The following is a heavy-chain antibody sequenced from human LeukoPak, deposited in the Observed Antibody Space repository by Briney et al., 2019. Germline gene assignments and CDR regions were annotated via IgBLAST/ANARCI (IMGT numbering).Heavy chain of an antibody. CDR1: GFTVSSNY. D-gene: IGHD2-15*01. J-gene: IGHJ6*04. CDR2: IYSGGST. CDR3: ARTPGYCSGGSCYSGYYYGMGV. V-gene: IGHV3-53*01. Sequence: GGSLRLSCAASGFTVSSNYMSWVRQAPGKGLEWVSVIYSGGSTYYADSVKGRFTISRDNSKNTLYLQMNSLRAEDTAVYYCARTPGYCSGGSCYSGYYYGMGVWGKGTTVTVSS.